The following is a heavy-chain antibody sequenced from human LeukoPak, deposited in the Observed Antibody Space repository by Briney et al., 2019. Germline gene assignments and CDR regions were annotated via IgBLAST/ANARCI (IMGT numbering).Heavy chain of an antibody. D-gene: IGHD2-2*01. J-gene: IGHJ4*02. Sequence: GGSLRLSCAASGFTFSSYSMNWVRQAPGKGLEWLSYISSSGTNIYYADSVKGRFTISRDNARNSLYLQMNSLRVDDTALYYCASLHCYGPQLDYWGKGTLVTVSS. CDR2: ISSSGTNI. CDR3: ASLHCYGPQLDY. CDR1: GFTFSSYS. V-gene: IGHV3-48*01.